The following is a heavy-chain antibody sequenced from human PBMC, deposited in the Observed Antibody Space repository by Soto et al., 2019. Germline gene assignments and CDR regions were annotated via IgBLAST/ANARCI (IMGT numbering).Heavy chain of an antibody. CDR3: ARDLMPNDRGLGDLAY. V-gene: IGHV3-21*06. J-gene: IGHJ4*02. CDR1: GFTFNKYS. CDR2: ITSKTGDQ. Sequence: EVRLVESGGGLVKPGGSLRLSCAASGFTFNKYSMNWVRQAPVKGLEWVSSITSKTGDQYYADSVKGRFIISRDNTKNSLSLQLTSLRDEDTAVYYCARDLMPNDRGLGDLAYWGQGTLVTVSS. D-gene: IGHD3-22*01.